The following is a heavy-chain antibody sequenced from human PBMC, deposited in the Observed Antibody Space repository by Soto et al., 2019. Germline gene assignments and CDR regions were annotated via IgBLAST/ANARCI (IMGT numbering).Heavy chain of an antibody. CDR2: IYYSGNT. CDR1: GGSTSSDNY. J-gene: IGHJ4*02. Sequence: SETLSLTCTVSGGSTSSDNYWSCIRQPPGKGLEWIGHIYYSGNTDYNPSLKSRLAISIDTSKNQFSLKLSSVTAADTAVYFCAREGGESSDGLYYFDSWGQGSLVTVSS. CDR3: AREGGESSDGLYYFDS. D-gene: IGHD3-16*01. V-gene: IGHV4-30-4*01.